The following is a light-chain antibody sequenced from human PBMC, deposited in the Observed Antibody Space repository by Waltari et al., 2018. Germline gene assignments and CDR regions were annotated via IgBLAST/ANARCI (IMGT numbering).Light chain of an antibody. CDR1: QSLLFKT. CDR3: QQYYSPPNT. Sequence: DIVMTQSPDSLPVSLGERATVHCTSSQSLLFKTGQPPKLLIYWASIRESGVPDRFSGSGSGTNFTLTISSLQAEDVAVYYCQQYYSPPNTFGQGTRVDIK. V-gene: IGKV4-1*01. J-gene: IGKJ1*01. CDR2: WAS.